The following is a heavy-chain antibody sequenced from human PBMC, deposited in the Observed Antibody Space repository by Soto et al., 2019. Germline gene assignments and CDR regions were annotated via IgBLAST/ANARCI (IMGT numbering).Heavy chain of an antibody. CDR2: IHSDGTTT. J-gene: IGHJ6*02. CDR1: GFTLSWYW. V-gene: IGHV3-74*01. CDR3: ARVAGACSGSSCELYGMDV. D-gene: IGHD2-2*01. Sequence: PGGSLRLSCAASGFTLSWYWMHWVRQAPGKGLVWVSRIHSDGTTTTYADSVKGRFTISRDNAKNTLYLQMNSLRAEDTAVYYCARVAGACSGSSCELYGMDVWGQGTTVTVSS.